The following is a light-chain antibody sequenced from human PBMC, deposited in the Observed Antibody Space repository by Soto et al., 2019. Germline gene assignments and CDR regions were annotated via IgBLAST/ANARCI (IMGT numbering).Light chain of an antibody. CDR2: GNS. CDR3: LSYDSSLSGSVV. CDR1: SSNIGAGYD. V-gene: IGLV1-40*01. Sequence: VLTQPPSVSGAPGQRVTISCTGSSSNIGAGYDVHWYQQLPGTAPKLLIYGNSNRPSGVPDRFSGSKSGTSASLAITGLQAEDEADYYCLSYDSSLSGSVVFGGGTKLTVL. J-gene: IGLJ2*01.